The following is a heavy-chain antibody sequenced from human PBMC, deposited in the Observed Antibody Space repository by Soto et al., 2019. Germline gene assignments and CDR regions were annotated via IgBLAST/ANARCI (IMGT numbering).Heavy chain of an antibody. V-gene: IGHV3-48*01. CDR3: ARENDFWSGYRESFDY. CDR1: GFTFSSYS. CDR2: ISSSSSTI. D-gene: IGHD3-3*01. Sequence: GGSLRLSCAASGFTFSSYSMNWVRQAPGKGLEWVSYISSSSSTIYYADIVKGRFTISRDNAKNFLFLQMNSLRAEDTAVYYCARENDFWSGYRESFDYWGQGT. J-gene: IGHJ4*02.